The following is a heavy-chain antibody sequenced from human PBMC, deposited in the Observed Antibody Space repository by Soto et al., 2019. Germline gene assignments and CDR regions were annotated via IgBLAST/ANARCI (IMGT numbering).Heavy chain of an antibody. Sequence: EASVKVSCKASGYTFTSYAMHWVRQAPGQRLEWMGWINAGNGNTKYSQKFQGRVTITRDTSASTAYMELSSLRSEDTAVYYCARDLLRGYYYYYMDVWGKGTTVTVSS. V-gene: IGHV1-3*01. CDR3: ARDLLRGYYYYYMDV. CDR1: GYTFTSYA. J-gene: IGHJ6*03. D-gene: IGHD1-26*01. CDR2: INAGNGNT.